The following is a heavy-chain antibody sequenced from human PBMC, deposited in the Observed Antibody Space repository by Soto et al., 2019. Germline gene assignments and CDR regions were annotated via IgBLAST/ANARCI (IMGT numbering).Heavy chain of an antibody. D-gene: IGHD7-27*01. CDR1: GFTFSNYA. CDR3: ATGRQMGY. V-gene: IGHV3-23*01. Sequence: DVQVLESGGDLVQPGESLRLSCAASGFTFSNYAMTWVRQAPGKGLEWVSTMSGSGDSICYADSVKGRFTISRDNSKNTLYLQMNSLRADDWAVYYCATGRQMGYWGQGTLVIVSS. CDR2: MSGSGDSI. J-gene: IGHJ4*02.